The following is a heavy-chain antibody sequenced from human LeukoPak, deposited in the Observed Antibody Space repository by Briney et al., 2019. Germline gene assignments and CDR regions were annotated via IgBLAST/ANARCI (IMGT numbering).Heavy chain of an antibody. CDR1: GFTFSSYA. CDR2: ISYDGSNK. D-gene: IGHD2-2*01. CDR3: AKEGYCSSTSCKDAFDI. J-gene: IGHJ3*02. V-gene: IGHV3-30-3*01. Sequence: GGSLRLSCAASGFTFSSYAMHRVRQAPGKGLEWVAVISYDGSNKYYADSVKGRFTISRDNSKNTLYLQMNSLRAEDTAVYYCAKEGYCSSTSCKDAFDIWGQGTMVTVSS.